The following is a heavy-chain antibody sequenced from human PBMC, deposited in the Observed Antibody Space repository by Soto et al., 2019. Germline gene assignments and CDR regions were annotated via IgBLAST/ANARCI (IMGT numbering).Heavy chain of an antibody. Sequence: PSETLSLTCTVSGGSISSYYWSWIRQTPGKGLEWIGYIYYSGSTNYNPSLKSRVTISVDTSKNQFSLKLSSVTAADTAVYYCARRRREDPGDYYYYMDVWGKGTTVTVS. CDR3: ARRRREDPGDYYYYMDV. CDR1: GGSISSYY. J-gene: IGHJ6*03. V-gene: IGHV4-59*08. CDR2: IYYSGST. D-gene: IGHD1-26*01.